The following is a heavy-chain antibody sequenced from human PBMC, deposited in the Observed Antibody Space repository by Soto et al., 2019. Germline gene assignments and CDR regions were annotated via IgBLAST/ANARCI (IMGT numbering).Heavy chain of an antibody. Sequence: QVQLVQSGAEVKKPGSSVKVSCKASGVTFSTYTISWVRQAPGQGLEWMGRIIPILGIANYAQKFQGRVTITADKSTSTAYMELSSLRSEDTAVYYCASRSTVVVAATEAFDYWGQGTLVTVSS. D-gene: IGHD2-15*01. CDR2: IIPILGIA. CDR3: ASRSTVVVAATEAFDY. V-gene: IGHV1-69*02. CDR1: GVTFSTYT. J-gene: IGHJ4*02.